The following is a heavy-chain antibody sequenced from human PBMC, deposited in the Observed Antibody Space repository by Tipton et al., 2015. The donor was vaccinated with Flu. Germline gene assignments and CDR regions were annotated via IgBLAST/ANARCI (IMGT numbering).Heavy chain of an antibody. CDR1: NYSITDGYY. Sequence: GLVKPSETLSLTCSVSNYSITDGYYWGWIRQSPGKGLEWIGSVYYSGNSYYNPSLESRVTISVDTSKNQFSLKLTSVTAADTAVYFCARRDYSNYVSQPKNWFDPWGQGILVTVSS. CDR2: VYYSGNS. J-gene: IGHJ5*02. V-gene: IGHV4-38-2*02. CDR3: ARRDYSNYVSQPKNWFDP. D-gene: IGHD4-11*01.